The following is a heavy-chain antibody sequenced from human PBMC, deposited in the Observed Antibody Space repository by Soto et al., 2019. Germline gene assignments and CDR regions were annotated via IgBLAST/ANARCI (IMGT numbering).Heavy chain of an antibody. V-gene: IGHV1-46*01. D-gene: IGHD2-2*01. Sequence: ASVKVSCKTSGYTFISYYVHWVRQAPGHGLEYMGMINPRDGAARYAQNFQGRVTVTRDMSTSIVDMELTGLRSEDTAVYYCARGSPSSSRLGWLDPWGQGTQVTVSS. CDR1: GYTFISYY. J-gene: IGHJ5*02. CDR2: INPRDGAA. CDR3: ARGSPSSSRLGWLDP.